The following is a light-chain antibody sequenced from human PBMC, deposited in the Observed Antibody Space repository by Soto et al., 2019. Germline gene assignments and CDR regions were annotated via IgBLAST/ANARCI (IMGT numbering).Light chain of an antibody. V-gene: IGKV3-15*01. CDR2: GAS. CDR3: QQYNVWPPFT. J-gene: IGKJ3*01. CDR1: QTVSSN. Sequence: EIVMTQSPATLSVSPGERATLSCRASQTVSSNLAWYQQKPGQAPRLLIHGASTRAAGIPARFSGSGSGTEFTLTISSLQSEDFAVYYCQQYNVWPPFTVGPGTRVDIK.